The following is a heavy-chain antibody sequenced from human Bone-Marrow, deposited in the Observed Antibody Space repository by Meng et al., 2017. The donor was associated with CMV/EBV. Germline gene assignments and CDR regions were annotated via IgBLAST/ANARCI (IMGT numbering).Heavy chain of an antibody. D-gene: IGHD1-26*01. CDR3: AKGLSGSYLPEYYFDY. V-gene: IGHV3-20*04. Sequence: GESLKISCAASGFTFGDYGMTWVRQAPGKGLEWVSGVNRNGDRTDYADSVKGRFTISRDNSKNTLYLQMNSLRAEDTAVYYCAKGLSGSYLPEYYFDYWGQGTLVTVSS. CDR2: VNRNGDRT. J-gene: IGHJ4*02. CDR1: GFTFGDYG.